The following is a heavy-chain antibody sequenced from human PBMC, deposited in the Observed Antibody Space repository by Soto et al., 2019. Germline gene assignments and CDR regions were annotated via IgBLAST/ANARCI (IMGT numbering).Heavy chain of an antibody. CDR3: ARESRNSSGWHSDY. V-gene: IGHV4-4*02. D-gene: IGHD6-19*01. Sequence: QVQLQESGPGLVKPSGTLSLTCAVSGGSISSSNWWSWVRQPPGKGLEWIGEIYHSGSTNYNPSLKSRVTXXVXKXXNQFSLKLSSVTAADTAVYYCARESRNSSGWHSDYWGQGTLVTVSS. CDR1: GGSISSSNW. CDR2: IYHSGST. J-gene: IGHJ4*02.